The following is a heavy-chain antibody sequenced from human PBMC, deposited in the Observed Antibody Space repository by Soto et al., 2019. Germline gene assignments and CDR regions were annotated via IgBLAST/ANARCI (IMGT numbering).Heavy chain of an antibody. J-gene: IGHJ6*02. Sequence: QVQLVESGGGVVQPGRSLRLSCAASGFTFSSYAMHWVRQAPGKGLQWVAVISYDGSNKYYADSVKGRFTISRDNSKNTLYLQMNSLRAEDTAVYYCARDLGAYSSSGRYYCGMDVWGQGTTVTVSS. CDR1: GFTFSSYA. D-gene: IGHD6-13*01. CDR3: ARDLGAYSSSGRYYCGMDV. V-gene: IGHV3-30-3*01. CDR2: ISYDGSNK.